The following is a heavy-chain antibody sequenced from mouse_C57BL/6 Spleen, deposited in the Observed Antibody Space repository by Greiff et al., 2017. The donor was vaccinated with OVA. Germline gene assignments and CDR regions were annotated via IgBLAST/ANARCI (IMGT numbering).Heavy chain of an antibody. V-gene: IGHV1-61*01. J-gene: IGHJ2*01. CDR3: ARRDYRGLDY. CDR1: GYTFTSYW. CDR2: IYPSDSET. D-gene: IGHD2-12*01. Sequence: QVQLKQPGAELVRPGSSVKLSCKASGYTFTSYWMDWVKQRPGQGLEWIGNIYPSDSETHYNQKFKDKATLTVDKSSSTAYMQLSSLTSEDSAVYYCARRDYRGLDYWGQGTTLTVSS.